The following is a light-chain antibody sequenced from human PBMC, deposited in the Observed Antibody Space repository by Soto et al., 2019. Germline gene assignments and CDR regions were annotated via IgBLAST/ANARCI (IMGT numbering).Light chain of an antibody. J-gene: IGKJ1*01. CDR2: GAS. Sequence: EIVLTQSPGTLSLSPGERATLSCRASQSVSSSYLAWYQQKPGQAPRLLIYGASSRATGIPDRFSGSWSGTDFTLIISRMEPDDFAVYYCQQYGSSPRTFGQGTKVEIK. CDR1: QSVSSSY. CDR3: QQYGSSPRT. V-gene: IGKV3-20*01.